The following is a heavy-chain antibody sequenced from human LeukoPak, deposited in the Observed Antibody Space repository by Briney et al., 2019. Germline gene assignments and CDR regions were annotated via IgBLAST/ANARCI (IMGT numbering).Heavy chain of an antibody. CDR2: ISDSGGTT. CDR3: AKTAVTGKVAGSYC. CDR1: GFTFSSYA. D-gene: IGHD6-19*01. Sequence: GGSLRLSCAASGFTFSSYAMSWVRQAPGKGLEWVSSISDSGGTTYYADSGKGRFSISRDNSKNTLYLQMSSLRADDTAVYYCAKTAVTGKVAGSYCWGQGTLVTVSS. J-gene: IGHJ4*02. V-gene: IGHV3-23*01.